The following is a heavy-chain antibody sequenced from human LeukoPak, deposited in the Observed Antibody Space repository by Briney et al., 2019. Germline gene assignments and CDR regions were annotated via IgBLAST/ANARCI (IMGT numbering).Heavy chain of an antibody. V-gene: IGHV3-23*01. CDR2: FSGSGGST. CDR1: GFTFSSYA. CDR3: AKGPLSVLRYFDWFGYYFDY. J-gene: IGHJ4*02. D-gene: IGHD3-9*01. Sequence: PGGSLRLSCAASGFTFSSYAMSWVRQAPGKGLEWVSTFSGSGGSTHYADSVKGRFTISRDNSKNTLYLQMNSLRAEDTAVYYCAKGPLSVLRYFDWFGYYFDYWGQGTLVTVSS.